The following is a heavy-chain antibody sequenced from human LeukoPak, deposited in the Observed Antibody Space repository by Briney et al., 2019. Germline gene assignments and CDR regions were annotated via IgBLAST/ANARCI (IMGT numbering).Heavy chain of an antibody. CDR2: IIPIFGTA. V-gene: IGHV1-69*05. D-gene: IGHD3-22*01. Sequence: SVKVSCKASGGTFSSYAISWVRQAPGQGLEWMGGIIPIFGTANYAQKFQGRVTITTDESTSTAYMELSSLRSDDTAVYYCARDYDSSGYYLTTFDYWGQGTLVTVSS. J-gene: IGHJ4*02. CDR3: ARDYDSSGYYLTTFDY. CDR1: GGTFSSYA.